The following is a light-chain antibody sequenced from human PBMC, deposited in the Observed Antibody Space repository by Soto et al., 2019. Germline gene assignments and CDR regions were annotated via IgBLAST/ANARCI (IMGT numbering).Light chain of an antibody. CDR3: KQYNSYWT. J-gene: IGKJ1*01. Sequence: DIQMTQSPSTLSASVGDRVTITCRASQSISSWLAWYQQKPGKAPNLLIYKASSLESGVPSRFSGSGSGTEFTLTISNLQPEDFATYYCKQYNSYWTFGQGTKVEIK. V-gene: IGKV1-5*03. CDR1: QSISSW. CDR2: KAS.